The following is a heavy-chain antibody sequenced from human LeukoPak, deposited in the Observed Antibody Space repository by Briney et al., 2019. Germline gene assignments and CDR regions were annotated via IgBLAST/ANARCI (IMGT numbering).Heavy chain of an antibody. Sequence: SETLSLTCAVSGYSLSSGYYWGGIRRPPGKGLEWIGTIYHNGNTYYNPSLKSRVTISVDTSKNQFSMELSSVTAADTDVYYCARVRYNYGDSDYWGQGNLVTVSS. J-gene: IGHJ4*02. CDR2: IYHNGNT. CDR1: GYSLSSGYY. D-gene: IGHD5-18*01. V-gene: IGHV4-38-2*01. CDR3: ARVRYNYGDSDY.